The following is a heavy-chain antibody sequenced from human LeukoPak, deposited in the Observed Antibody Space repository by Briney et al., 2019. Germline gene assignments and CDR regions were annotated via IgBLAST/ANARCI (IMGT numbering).Heavy chain of an antibody. Sequence: PSETLSLTCAVYGGSFSGYYWSWIRQPPGKGLEWIGEINHSGSTNYNPSLKSRVTISVDTSKNQFSLKLSPVTAADTAVYYCARGIGCSGGSCYSYWYFDLWGRGTLVTVSS. V-gene: IGHV4-34*01. CDR3: ARGIGCSGGSCYSYWYFDL. CDR1: GGSFSGYY. J-gene: IGHJ2*01. D-gene: IGHD2-15*01. CDR2: INHSGST.